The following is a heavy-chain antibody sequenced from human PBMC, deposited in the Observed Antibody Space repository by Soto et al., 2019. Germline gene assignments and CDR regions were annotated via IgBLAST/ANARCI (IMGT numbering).Heavy chain of an antibody. J-gene: IGHJ6*02. CDR2: ISYDGGNK. CDR3: ARNTWQQPRDYYYGMDV. D-gene: IGHD6-13*01. V-gene: IGHV3-30-3*01. CDR1: GFTFSNYA. Sequence: QVQLVESGGGVVQPGRSLRLSCAASGFTFSNYAMHWVRQAPGKGLEWVAVISYDGGNKYYADSVKGRLTISRDNSKNTLYLQMNSLRAEDTAVYYCARNTWQQPRDYYYGMDVWGQGTTVTVSS.